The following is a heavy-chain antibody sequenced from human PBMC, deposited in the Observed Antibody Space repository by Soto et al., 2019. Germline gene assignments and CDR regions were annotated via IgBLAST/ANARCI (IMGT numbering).Heavy chain of an antibody. J-gene: IGHJ3*02. D-gene: IGHD1-26*01. CDR2: NYYSGST. Sequence: PSETLSLTCTVSGGSISSGGYYWSWIRPHPGKGLEWIGYNYYSGSTYYNPYLKGRVTISVDTTKNQFSLKLSAVTAADTAVYYCARARWELRDAFDNWGQGTMVTVSS. V-gene: IGHV4-31*03. CDR3: ARARWELRDAFDN. CDR1: GGSISSGGYY.